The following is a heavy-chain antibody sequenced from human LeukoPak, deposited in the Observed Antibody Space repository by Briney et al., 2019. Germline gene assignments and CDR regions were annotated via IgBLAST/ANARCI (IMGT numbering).Heavy chain of an antibody. CDR3: ARPLKGSYSVDY. D-gene: IGHD1-26*01. V-gene: IGHV4-59*08. CDR1: AGSISSYY. CDR2: IYYSGST. Sequence: SETLSLTCTVSAGSISSYYWSWIRQPPGKGLEWIGYIYYSGSTNYNPSLKSRVTISVDTSKNQFSLKLSSVTAADTAVYYCARPLKGSYSVDYWGQGTLVTVSS. J-gene: IGHJ4*02.